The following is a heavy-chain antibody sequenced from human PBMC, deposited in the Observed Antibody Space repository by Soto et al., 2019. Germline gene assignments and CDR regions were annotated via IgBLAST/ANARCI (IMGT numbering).Heavy chain of an antibody. CDR2: IYPGDSDT. CDR1: GYSFTSYW. Sequence: GESLKISCKGSGYSFTSYWIGWVRQMPGEGLEWMGIIYPGDSDTRYSPSFQGQVTISADKSISTAYLQWSSLKASDTAMYYYASIISWFGEENAFDIWGQGTMVT. V-gene: IGHV5-51*01. D-gene: IGHD3-10*01. J-gene: IGHJ3*02. CDR3: ASIISWFGEENAFDI.